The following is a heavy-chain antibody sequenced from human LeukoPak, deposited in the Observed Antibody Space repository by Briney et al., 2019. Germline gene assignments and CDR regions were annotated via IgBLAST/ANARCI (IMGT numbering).Heavy chain of an antibody. Sequence: GGSLRLSCAASGFTFSSYAMHWVRQAPGKGLEYVSAISSNGGSTYYANSVKGRFTISRDNSKNTLYLQMGSLRAEDMAVYYCARVLGAFDIWGQGTMVTVSS. D-gene: IGHD3-3*01. CDR1: GFTFSSYA. V-gene: IGHV3-64*01. CDR2: ISSNGGST. CDR3: ARVLGAFDI. J-gene: IGHJ3*02.